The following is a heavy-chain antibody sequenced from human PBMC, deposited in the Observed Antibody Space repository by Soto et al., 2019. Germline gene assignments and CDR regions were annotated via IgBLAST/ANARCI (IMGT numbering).Heavy chain of an antibody. CDR1: GFTFSSYT. V-gene: IGHV3-21*01. J-gene: IGHJ5*02. CDR3: ARDNGEFDP. D-gene: IGHD3-10*01. CDR2: ISSSSTYI. Sequence: EVQLVESGGGLVKPGGSLRLSCAASGFTFSSYTTSWVRQAPGKGLEWVSSISSSSTYIYYADSVKGRFTISRDNAKNSLYLQMNSLRAEDTAVYYCARDNGEFDPWGQGTLVTVSS.